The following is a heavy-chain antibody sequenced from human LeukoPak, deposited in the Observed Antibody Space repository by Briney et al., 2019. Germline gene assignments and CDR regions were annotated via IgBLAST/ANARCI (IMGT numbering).Heavy chain of an antibody. J-gene: IGHJ6*03. Sequence: GGSLRLSCAASGFTFSSYAMSWARQVPGKGLEWVSDINGSGGSTFYTDSVRGRFTISRDNSKNTLYLQMNSLRVEDAAIYYCARVLYYYASVSYNYYMDVWGKGTTVTISS. CDR3: ARVLYYYASVSYNYYMDV. CDR1: GFTFSSYA. D-gene: IGHD3-10*01. CDR2: INGSGGST. V-gene: IGHV3-23*01.